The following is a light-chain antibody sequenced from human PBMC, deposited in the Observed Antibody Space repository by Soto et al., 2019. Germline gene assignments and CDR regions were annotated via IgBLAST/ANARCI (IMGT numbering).Light chain of an antibody. V-gene: IGKV3-20*01. CDR3: QQYGSSPYS. CDR2: GAS. CDR1: QSVRNNY. Sequence: EIVLTQSPGTLSLSPGGRATLSCRASQSVRNNYLAWYQQKPDQAPNLPNSGASGRATGTPDRFSGCGSGTDFTLTISRLEPEDFAVYYCQQYGSSPYSFGQGTKLEI. J-gene: IGKJ2*01.